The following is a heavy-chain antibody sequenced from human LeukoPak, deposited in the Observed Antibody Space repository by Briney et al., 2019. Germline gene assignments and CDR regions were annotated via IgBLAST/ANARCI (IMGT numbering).Heavy chain of an antibody. Sequence: GGSLRLSCAASGFTFSSYAMSWVRQAPGKGLEWVSGISGSVDGTYYADSVKGRFTISRDKSKNTLYLQMNSLRAEDTAVYYCAKVLFRDNSGPKTAGVDYWGQGTLVTVSS. CDR1: GFTFSSYA. CDR2: ISGSVDGT. V-gene: IGHV3-23*01. D-gene: IGHD3-22*01. J-gene: IGHJ4*02. CDR3: AKVLFRDNSGPKTAGVDY.